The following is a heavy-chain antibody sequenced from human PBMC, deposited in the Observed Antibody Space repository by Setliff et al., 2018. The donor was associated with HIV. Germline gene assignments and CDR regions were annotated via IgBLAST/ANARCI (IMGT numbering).Heavy chain of an antibody. CDR1: GFTLSQYD. V-gene: IGHV3-48*02. CDR2: ISNTAGTI. D-gene: IGHD3-16*01. J-gene: IGHJ4*02. Sequence: PGGSLRLSCEASGFTLSQYDMNWVRQAPGKGLEWLSYISNTAGTINYIDSVKGRFTISRDNAKNLLYLQMNSLRDEDSAVYYCARDLGGAGPTTFNFWGQGTLVTVSS. CDR3: ARDLGGAGPTTFNF.